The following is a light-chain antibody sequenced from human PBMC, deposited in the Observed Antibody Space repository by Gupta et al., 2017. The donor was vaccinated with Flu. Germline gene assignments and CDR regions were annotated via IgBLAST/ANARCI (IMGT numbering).Light chain of an antibody. CDR3: QVVYNIIAV. CDR2: RNG. V-gene: IGLV3-9*01. CDR1: DIGSKS. Sequence: SSELNQPLSVSVALGKTATITCGGSDIGSKSVHWYQQNPGQAPVVVIYRNGRRTAGIPERFPGSNSGSTATRTIRIAQAGDEGDYYCQVVYNIIAVFGGGTRLTVL. J-gene: IGLJ3*02.